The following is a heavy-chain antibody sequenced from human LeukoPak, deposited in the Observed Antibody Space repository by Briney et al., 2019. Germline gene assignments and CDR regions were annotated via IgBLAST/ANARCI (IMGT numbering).Heavy chain of an antibody. J-gene: IGHJ6*02. Sequence: GGSLRLSCAASGFTFGSYSMNWVRQAPGKGLEWVSSISSSSSYIYYADSVKGRFTISRDNAKNSLYLQMNSLRAEDTAVYYCARDLEVGYCSSTSCQFYGMDVWGQGTTVTVSS. CDR1: GFTFGSYS. V-gene: IGHV3-21*01. CDR3: ARDLEVGYCSSTSCQFYGMDV. CDR2: ISSSSSYI. D-gene: IGHD2-2*01.